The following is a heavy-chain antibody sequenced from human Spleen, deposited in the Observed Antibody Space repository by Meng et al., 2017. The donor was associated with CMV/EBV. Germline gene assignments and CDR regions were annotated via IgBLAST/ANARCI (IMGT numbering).Heavy chain of an antibody. V-gene: IGHV3-23*01. CDR3: ARGGGFLGSTSSWPYFDY. CDR1: GFTFSSYA. CDR2: ISGSGGRT. Sequence: GESLKISCAASGFTFSSYAMSWVRQAPGKGLEWVSAISGSGGRTFYAESVKGRFTISRDNAKNSLYLQMNTLRAEDTAIYYCARGGGFLGSTSSWPYFDYWGQGTLVTVSS. J-gene: IGHJ4*02. D-gene: IGHD6-13*01.